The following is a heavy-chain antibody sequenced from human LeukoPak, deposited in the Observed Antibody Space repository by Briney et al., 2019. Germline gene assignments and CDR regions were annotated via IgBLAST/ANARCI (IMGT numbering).Heavy chain of an antibody. CDR1: GFTFSSYG. CDR2: IWYDGSNK. Sequence: GGSLRLSCAASGFTFSSYGMHWVRQAPGKGLEWVEVIWYDGSNKYYADSVKGRFTISRDNSKNTLYLQMNSLRAEDTAVYYCAKDRYSYGYAFDYWGQGTLVTVSS. CDR3: AKDRYSYGYAFDY. V-gene: IGHV3-33*06. D-gene: IGHD5-18*01. J-gene: IGHJ4*02.